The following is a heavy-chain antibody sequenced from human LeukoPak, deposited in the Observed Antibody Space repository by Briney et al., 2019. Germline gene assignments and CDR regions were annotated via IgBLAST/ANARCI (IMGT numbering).Heavy chain of an antibody. CDR1: GFSFSDYY. D-gene: IGHD3-10*01. CDR3: ARALATMVRGVLDY. Sequence: GGSLRLSCAASGFSFSDYYMSWIRQAPGKGLEWVSYISSSGSTIYYADSVKGRFTISRDNAKNSLYLQMNSLRAEDTAVYYCARALATMVRGVLDYWGQGTLVTVSS. CDR2: ISSSGSTI. V-gene: IGHV3-11*01. J-gene: IGHJ4*02.